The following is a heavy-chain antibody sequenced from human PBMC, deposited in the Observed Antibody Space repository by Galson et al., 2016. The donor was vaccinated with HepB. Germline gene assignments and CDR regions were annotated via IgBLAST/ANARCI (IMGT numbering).Heavy chain of an antibody. Sequence: SVKVSCKASVYPFSGYYFHWVRQAPGQGLEWVGWINPDSGGTNYAQKFQGRVTMTRDTSINTAYMELGTLNSDDTAVYFCAGASPYCSGGSCYSVVDYWGQGTLVTVSS. V-gene: IGHV1-2*02. CDR2: INPDSGGT. D-gene: IGHD2-15*01. CDR3: AGASPYCSGGSCYSVVDY. J-gene: IGHJ4*02. CDR1: VYPFSGYY.